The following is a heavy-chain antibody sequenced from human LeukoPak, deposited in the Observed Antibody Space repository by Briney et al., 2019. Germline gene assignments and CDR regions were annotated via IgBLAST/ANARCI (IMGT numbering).Heavy chain of an antibody. Sequence: GGSLRLSCAASGFTVSSNYMSWVRQAPGKGLEWVSVIYSGGSTYYADSVKGRFTISRDNSKNTLYLQMNSLRAEDTAVYYCARDRRAVVDAFDIWGQGTMVTVSS. CDR1: GFTVSSNY. V-gene: IGHV3-66*01. J-gene: IGHJ3*02. D-gene: IGHD6-19*01. CDR2: IYSGGST. CDR3: ARDRRAVVDAFDI.